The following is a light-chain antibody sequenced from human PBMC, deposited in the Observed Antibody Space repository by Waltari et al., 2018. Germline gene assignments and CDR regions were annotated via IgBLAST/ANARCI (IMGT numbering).Light chain of an antibody. V-gene: IGLV1-51*01. CDR2: EDN. J-gene: IGLJ3*02. CDR1: TPNIGNNY. CDR3: GTWDSSLGIGV. Sequence: QSVLTQPPSVSAAPGQKVTIPCSGSTPNIGNNYVSWYQQFPGTAPKLLIYEDNRRPSGIPDRFSGSKSGASATLGITGLQTGDEANYYCGTWDSSLGIGVLGGGTRVTVL.